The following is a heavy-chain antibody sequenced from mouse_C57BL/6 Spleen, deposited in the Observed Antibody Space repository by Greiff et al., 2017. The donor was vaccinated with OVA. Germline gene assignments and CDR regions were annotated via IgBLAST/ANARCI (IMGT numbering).Heavy chain of an antibody. Sequence: QVHVKQPGAELVKPGASVKLSCKASGYTFTSYWMHWVKQRPGRGLEWIGRIDPNSGGTKYNEKFKSKATLTVDKPSSTAYMQLSSLTSEDSAVYYCARDGNYDAMDYWGQGTSVTVSS. J-gene: IGHJ4*01. CDR3: ARDGNYDAMDY. V-gene: IGHV1-72*01. CDR1: GYTFTSYW. D-gene: IGHD2-1*01. CDR2: IDPNSGGT.